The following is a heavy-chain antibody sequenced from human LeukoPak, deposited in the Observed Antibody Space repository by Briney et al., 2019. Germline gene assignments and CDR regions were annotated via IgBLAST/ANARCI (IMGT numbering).Heavy chain of an antibody. Sequence: EASVKVSCKASGYTFTSYYMHWVRQAPGQGLEWMGIINPSGGSTSYAQKFQGRVTMTRDTSTSTVYMELSSLRSEDTAVYYCARDLYYDFWSGYYRGRPAYYYYGMDVWGQGTTVTVSS. J-gene: IGHJ6*02. V-gene: IGHV1-46*01. D-gene: IGHD3-3*01. CDR3: ARDLYYDFWSGYYRGRPAYYYYGMDV. CDR2: INPSGGST. CDR1: GYTFTSYY.